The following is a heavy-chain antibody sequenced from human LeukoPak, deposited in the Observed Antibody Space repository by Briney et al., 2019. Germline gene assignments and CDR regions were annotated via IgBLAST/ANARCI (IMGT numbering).Heavy chain of an antibody. CDR1: GFTFSSYG. D-gene: IGHD2-15*01. V-gene: IGHV3-30*02. CDR3: AKDIVVVVAASPDY. Sequence: AGGSLRLSCAASGFTFSSYGMHWVRQAPGKGLEWVAFIRYDGSNKYYADSVKGRFTISRDNSKNTLYLQMNSLRAEDTAVYYCAKDIVVVVAASPDYWGQGTLVTVSS. J-gene: IGHJ4*02. CDR2: IRYDGSNK.